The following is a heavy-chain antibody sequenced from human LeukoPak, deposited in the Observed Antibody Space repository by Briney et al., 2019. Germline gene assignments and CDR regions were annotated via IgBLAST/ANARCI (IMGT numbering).Heavy chain of an antibody. CDR1: GFTFSSYS. D-gene: IGHD6-6*01. CDR2: ISSSSNYI. Sequence: KTGGSLRLSCAASGFTFSSYSMNWVRQAPGKGLEWVSSISSSSNYIYYADSVKGRFTISRDNAKNSLYLQMSSLRAEDTAVYYCAREEDSTAIRSSDGMDVWGQGTTVTVSS. CDR3: AREEDSTAIRSSDGMDV. J-gene: IGHJ6*02. V-gene: IGHV3-21*01.